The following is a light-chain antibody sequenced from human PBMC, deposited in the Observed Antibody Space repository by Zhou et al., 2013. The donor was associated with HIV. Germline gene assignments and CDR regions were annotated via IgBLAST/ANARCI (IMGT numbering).Light chain of an antibody. CDR2: GAS. CDR3: QQRSI. V-gene: IGKV3-11*01. Sequence: EIVLTQSPATLSLSPGETATLSCRASQTLDTNLAWYQQRPGQAPRLLIFGASTRATGIPARFSGSGSGTDFTLTISSLEPEDFAVYYCQQRSIFGQGTRLEIK. J-gene: IGKJ5*01. CDR1: QTLDTN.